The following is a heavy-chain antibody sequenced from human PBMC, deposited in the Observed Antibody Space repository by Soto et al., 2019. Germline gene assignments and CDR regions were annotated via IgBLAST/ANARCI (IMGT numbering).Heavy chain of an antibody. J-gene: IGHJ6*02. V-gene: IGHV3-30-3*01. CDR2: ISFDGNTQ. D-gene: IGHD3-9*01. Sequence: PGWYLRLSCSASDFVFSHYPLHWIRQTPDRGLEWVAVISFDGNTQYYADSVRGRFTISRDNSKNTLYLQMNSLRAEDTAVYYCAKDVMVSGLGYDKRDWYYYGMDVWGQGTTVTFS. CDR1: DFVFSHYP. CDR3: AKDVMVSGLGYDKRDWYYYGMDV.